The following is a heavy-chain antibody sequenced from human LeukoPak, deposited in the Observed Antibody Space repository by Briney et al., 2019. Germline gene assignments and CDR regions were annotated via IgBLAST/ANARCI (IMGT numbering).Heavy chain of an antibody. D-gene: IGHD1-1*01. J-gene: IGHJ4*02. CDR3: TRGSPTVSAGYN. Sequence: PGESLRLSCAASGFTVNRDYMSWVRQSPGKGLEWVSVVYTDGRTFYADSVKGRFTISRDDSKNKVFLQMNSLRAEDTAIYFCTRGSPTVSAGYNWGRGTVVTVSS. CDR1: GFTVNRDY. CDR2: VYTDGRT. V-gene: IGHV3-53*01.